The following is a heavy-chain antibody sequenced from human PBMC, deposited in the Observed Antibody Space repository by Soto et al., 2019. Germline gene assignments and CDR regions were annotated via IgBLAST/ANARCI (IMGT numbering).Heavy chain of an antibody. CDR3: ARLRYFDWLMP. J-gene: IGHJ5*02. Sequence: ASVKVSCKASGYTFNSYAMHWVRQAPGQRLEWMGWINAGNGNTKYSQKFQGRVTITRDTSTSTAYMELRSLRSDDTAVYYCARLRYFDWLMPWGQGTLVTVSS. CDR1: GYTFNSYA. D-gene: IGHD3-9*01. CDR2: INAGNGNT. V-gene: IGHV1-3*01.